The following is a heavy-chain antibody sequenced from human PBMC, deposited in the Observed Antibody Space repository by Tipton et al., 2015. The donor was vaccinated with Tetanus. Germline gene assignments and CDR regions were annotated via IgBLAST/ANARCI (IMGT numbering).Heavy chain of an antibody. J-gene: IGHJ4*02. CDR2: SWYDGTDK. Sequence: SLRLSCAASGFIFSSYGIHWVRQAPGKGLEWVAVSWYDGTDKYYADSVKGRFTISRDNSKNPLYLQMNSLGAEDTAVYYCAREADCSGGSCFSGDFDNWGQGTQVTVSS. CDR1: GFIFSSYG. V-gene: IGHV3-33*01. D-gene: IGHD2-15*01. CDR3: AREADCSGGSCFSGDFDN.